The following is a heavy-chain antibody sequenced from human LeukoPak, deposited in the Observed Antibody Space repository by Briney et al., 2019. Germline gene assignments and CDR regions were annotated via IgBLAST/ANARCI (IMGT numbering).Heavy chain of an antibody. V-gene: IGHV3-23*01. CDR3: ARDQCTSTSCYGYNWFDP. CDR2: ISGSGGST. J-gene: IGHJ5*02. CDR1: GFIFSSYA. D-gene: IGHD2-2*01. Sequence: GGSLRLSCAASGFIFSSYAMSWVRQAPGKGLEWVSTISGSGGSTYYADSVKGRFTISRDNAKNTLYLQMNSLRAEDTAVYYCARDQCTSTSCYGYNWFDPWGQGTLVTVSS.